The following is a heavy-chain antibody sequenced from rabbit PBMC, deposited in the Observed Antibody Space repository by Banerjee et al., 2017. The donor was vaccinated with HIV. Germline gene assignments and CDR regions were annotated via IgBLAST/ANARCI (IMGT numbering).Heavy chain of an antibody. V-gene: IGHV1S29*01. CDR2: IITDDSA. CDR1: GFSFSSYV. Sequence: QEQLEESGGDLVKPEGSLTLTCTASGFSFSSYVITWVRQAPGKGLEWIGWIITDDSAYYASWVNGRFTISSDNAQNTVDLQMNSLTAADTATYFCARDLAGVTGWNFNLWGPGTLVTVS. D-gene: IGHD4-1*01. CDR3: ARDLAGVTGWNFNL. J-gene: IGHJ4*01.